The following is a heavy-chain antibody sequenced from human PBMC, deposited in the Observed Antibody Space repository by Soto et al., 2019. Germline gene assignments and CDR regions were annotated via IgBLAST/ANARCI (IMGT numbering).Heavy chain of an antibody. J-gene: IGHJ6*03. D-gene: IGHD6-19*01. V-gene: IGHV2-26*01. Sequence: HVTLKESGPVLVKPTETLTLTCTVSGFSLSNGKVGVSWIRQPPGKALERLAHIFSNDEKSYRTSLKSRLTISEDTSKSQVVLTMTNVDPVDTATYYCARILFGRSVAGGYVYMDVWGKGTTVTVSS. CDR1: GFSLSNGKVG. CDR2: IFSNDEK. CDR3: ARILFGRSVAGGYVYMDV.